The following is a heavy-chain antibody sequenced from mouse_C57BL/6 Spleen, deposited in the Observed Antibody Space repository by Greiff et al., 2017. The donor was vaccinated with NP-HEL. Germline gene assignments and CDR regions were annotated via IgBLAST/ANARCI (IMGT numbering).Heavy chain of an antibody. Sequence: VQLQQPGAELVMPGASVKLSCKASGYTFTSYWMHWVKQRPGQGLEWIGEIDPSDSYTNYNQKFKGKSTLTVDKSSSTAYMQLSSLTSEDSAVYYCARRNYGGGYYFDYWGQGTTLTVSS. V-gene: IGHV1-69*01. D-gene: IGHD2-1*01. CDR1: GYTFTSYW. CDR2: IDPSDSYT. CDR3: ARRNYGGGYYFDY. J-gene: IGHJ2*01.